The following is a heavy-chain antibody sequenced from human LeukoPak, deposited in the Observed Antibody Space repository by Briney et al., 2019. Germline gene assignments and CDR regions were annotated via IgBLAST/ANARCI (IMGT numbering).Heavy chain of an antibody. Sequence: ETLSLTCAVYGGSFSSYSMNWVRQAPGKGLEWVSSISSSSSYIYYADSVKGRFTISRDNAKNSLYLQMNSLRAEDTAVYYCASALGYCSSTSCSDYWGQGTLVTVSS. CDR3: ASALGYCSSTSCSDY. CDR2: ISSSSSYI. CDR1: GGSFSSYS. J-gene: IGHJ4*02. D-gene: IGHD2-2*01. V-gene: IGHV3-21*01.